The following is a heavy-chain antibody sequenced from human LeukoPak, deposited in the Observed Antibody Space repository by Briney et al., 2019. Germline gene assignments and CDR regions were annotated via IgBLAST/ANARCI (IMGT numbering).Heavy chain of an antibody. CDR3: ARVRGIWGDFDY. D-gene: IGHD6-13*01. V-gene: IGHV4-59*01. CDR2: IDNSGST. Sequence: PSETLSHTCTVSGGSINSFYWSWIRQPPGKGLEFIGYIDNSGSTEYNPSLKSRVTISVDTPKNQVSLKLRSVTAADTAVYYCARVRGIWGDFDYWGQGTLVTVSS. J-gene: IGHJ4*02. CDR1: GGSINSFY.